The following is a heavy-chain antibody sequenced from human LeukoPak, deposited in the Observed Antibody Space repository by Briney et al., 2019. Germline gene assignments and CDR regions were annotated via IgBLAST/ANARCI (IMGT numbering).Heavy chain of an antibody. CDR2: ISGSGGST. Sequence: GGSLRLSCAASGFTFSSYAMSWVRQAPGKGLEWVSAISGSGGSTYYADSVKGRFTISRENSKNTLYLQMNSLRAEDTAVYYCAKAVNYYGSGMLDYWGQGTLVTVSS. V-gene: IGHV3-23*01. J-gene: IGHJ4*02. D-gene: IGHD3-10*01. CDR1: GFTFSSYA. CDR3: AKAVNYYGSGMLDY.